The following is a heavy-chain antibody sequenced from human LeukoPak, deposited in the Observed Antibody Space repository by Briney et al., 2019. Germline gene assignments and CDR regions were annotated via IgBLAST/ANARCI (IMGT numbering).Heavy chain of an antibody. J-gene: IGHJ4*02. CDR3: AKGSYSDSSGSFYFDY. V-gene: IGHV3-23*01. CDR2: ISGSGDNT. CDR1: GFTFSSYA. D-gene: IGHD3-22*01. Sequence: GGSLRLSCAASGFTFSSYAMSWVRQAPGKGLEWVSGISGSGDNTYYADSVKGRFTISRDNSKNTLYVQVNSLGTEDTAAYYCAKGSYSDSSGSFYFDYWGQGTLVTVSS.